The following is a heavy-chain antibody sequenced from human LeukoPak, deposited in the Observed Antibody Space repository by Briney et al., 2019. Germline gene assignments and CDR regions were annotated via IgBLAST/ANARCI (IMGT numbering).Heavy chain of an antibody. V-gene: IGHV3-30*18. D-gene: IGHD2-8*02. CDR3: AKDTSRLVVNAPLDY. CDR2: ISYDGSNK. Sequence: GGSLRLSCAASGFTFSSYGMHWVRQAPGKGLEWVAIISYDGSNKYSADSVKGRFTISRDSPKNTLYLQMNSLRAEDTAVYYCAKDTSRLVVNAPLDYWGQGTLVTVSS. J-gene: IGHJ4*02. CDR1: GFTFSSYG.